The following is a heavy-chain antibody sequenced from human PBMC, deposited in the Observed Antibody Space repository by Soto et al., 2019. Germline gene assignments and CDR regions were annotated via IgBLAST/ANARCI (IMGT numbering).Heavy chain of an antibody. CDR3: AKRGYGRYNWFDP. V-gene: IGHV3-30*18. Sequence: GGSLRLSCAASGFTFSSYGMHWVRQAPGRGLEWVAVISYDGSNKYYADSVKGRFTISRDNSKNTLYLQMNSLRAEDTAVYYCAKRGYGRYNWFDPWGQGTLVTVSS. CDR1: GFTFSSYG. J-gene: IGHJ5*02. CDR2: ISYDGSNK. D-gene: IGHD5-18*01.